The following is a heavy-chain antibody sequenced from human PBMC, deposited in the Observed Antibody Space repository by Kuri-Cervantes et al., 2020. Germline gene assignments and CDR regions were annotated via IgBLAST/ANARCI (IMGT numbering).Heavy chain of an antibody. CDR2: ISAYNGNI. CDR3: ATVEHCSSTSCYTFDP. Sequence: ASVKVSCKASGYTFTSYGISWVRQAPGQGLEWMGWISAYNGNINYAQKLQGRVTMTTDTSTDTAYMELSSLRSEDTAVYYCATVEHCSSTSCYTFDPWGQGTLVTVSS. CDR1: GYTFTSYG. J-gene: IGHJ5*02. V-gene: IGHV1-18*01. D-gene: IGHD2-2*02.